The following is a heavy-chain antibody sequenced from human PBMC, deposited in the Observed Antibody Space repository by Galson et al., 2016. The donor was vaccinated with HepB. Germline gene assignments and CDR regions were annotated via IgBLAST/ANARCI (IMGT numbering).Heavy chain of an antibody. J-gene: IGHJ6*02. D-gene: IGHD6-6*01. CDR2: VSSDGSTQ. CDR1: GFNFNNYA. Sequence: SLRLSCAASGFNFNNYAMHWVRQAPGKGLEWVAVVSSDGSTQYYADSVKGRFTISRDKSKNTLFLQMTSLRVEDTAVYYCTRCIAARGYDYLGLTFRYKTCNDYGMDVWGQGTTVTVSS. CDR3: TRCIAARGYDYLGLTFRYKTCNDYGMDV. V-gene: IGHV3-30-3*01.